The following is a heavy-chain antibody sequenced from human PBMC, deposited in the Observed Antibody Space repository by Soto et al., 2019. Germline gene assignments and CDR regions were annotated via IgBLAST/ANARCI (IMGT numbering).Heavy chain of an antibody. Sequence: AESLKISCNGSGYSFTSYWIGCLLQTPVKVLEWMGIIYPGDSDTRYSPSFQGQATITADKSINTAYLQWSSLKAPDTAMYYCARRYYYDSSDYYPFDYWGQGTLVTVSS. V-gene: IGHV5-51*01. CDR2: IYPGDSDT. CDR3: ARRYYYDSSDYYPFDY. D-gene: IGHD3-22*01. J-gene: IGHJ4*02. CDR1: GYSFTSYW.